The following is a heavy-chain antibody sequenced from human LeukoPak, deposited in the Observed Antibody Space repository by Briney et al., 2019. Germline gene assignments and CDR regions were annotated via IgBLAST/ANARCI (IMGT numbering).Heavy chain of an antibody. CDR3: AKDTSIGKYCTNGVCSPFDY. Sequence: GGSLRLSCAGSGFTFSGYAMSWVRQAPGKGLEWVSVISGSGDFTSYADSVRGRFTISRDKSRNTLYLQMNSLRPEDTAVYYCAKDTSIGKYCTNGVCSPFDYWGQGTLVTVSS. CDR2: ISGSGDFT. V-gene: IGHV3-23*01. CDR1: GFTFSGYA. J-gene: IGHJ4*02. D-gene: IGHD2-8*01.